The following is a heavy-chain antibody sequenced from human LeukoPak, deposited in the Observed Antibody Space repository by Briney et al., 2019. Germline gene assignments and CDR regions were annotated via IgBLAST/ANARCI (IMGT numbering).Heavy chain of an antibody. Sequence: GASVKVSCRVSGHTLSKISIHWVRQAPGKGLEWMGGLDPKEEKIVYAQKFQGRVTMTEDTSTDTTYMELSRLSSEDTAVYYCAAGHKDVYIPLDPWGQGTLVTVSS. CDR2: LDPKEEKI. J-gene: IGHJ5*02. V-gene: IGHV1-24*01. CDR3: AAGHKDVYIPLDP. D-gene: IGHD3-16*01. CDR1: GHTLSKIS.